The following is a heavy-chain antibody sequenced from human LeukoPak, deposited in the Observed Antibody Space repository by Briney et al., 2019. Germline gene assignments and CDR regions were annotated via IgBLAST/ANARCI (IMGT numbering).Heavy chain of an antibody. CDR3: ARDLSGVTGYTYGRGIDY. CDR1: GFSFSNYN. V-gene: IGHV3-48*04. CDR2: ISYSATLI. J-gene: IGHJ4*02. Sequence: GGSLRLSCAASGFSFSNYNMNWVRQAPGKGLEWIAYISYSATLIYYADSVKDRFTISRDNAKNSLYLQMNSLRAEDTAVYYCARDLSGVTGYTYGRGIDYWGQGTLVTVSS. D-gene: IGHD5-18*01.